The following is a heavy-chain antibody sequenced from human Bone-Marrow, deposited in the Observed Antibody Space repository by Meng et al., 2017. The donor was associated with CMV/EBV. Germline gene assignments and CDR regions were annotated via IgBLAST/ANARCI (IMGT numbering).Heavy chain of an antibody. D-gene: IGHD3-10*01. CDR3: ARDSRPITADGDFDY. CDR1: GFTFSSYS. V-gene: IGHV3-21*04. J-gene: IGHJ4*02. Sequence: GESLKISCAASGFTFSSYSMNWVRQAPGKGLEWVSSISSSSSYIYYADSVKGRFTVSRDNAKNSLHLQMNGLRAEDTALYYCARDSRPITADGDFDYWGQGTRVTVSS. CDR2: ISSSSSYI.